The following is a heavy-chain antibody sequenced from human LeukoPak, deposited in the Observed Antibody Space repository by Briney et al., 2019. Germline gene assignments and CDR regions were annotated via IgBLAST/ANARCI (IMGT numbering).Heavy chain of an antibody. CDR1: GGSISSYY. CDR3: ARARCSSTSCYREAFDI. D-gene: IGHD2-2*02. J-gene: IGHJ3*02. CDR2: IYYSGST. Sequence: SETLSLTCTVSGGSISSYYWSWIRQPPGKGLGWIGYIYYSGSTNYNPSLKSRVTISVDTSKNQFSLKLSSVTAADTAVYYCARARCSSTSCYREAFDIWGQGTMVTVSS. V-gene: IGHV4-59*01.